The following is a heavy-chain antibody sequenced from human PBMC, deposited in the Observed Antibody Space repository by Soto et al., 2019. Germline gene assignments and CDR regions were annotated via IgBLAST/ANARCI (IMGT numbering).Heavy chain of an antibody. D-gene: IGHD4-17*01. CDR3: AKEMAMTTSYYYYGMDV. CDR1: GFTFSNYG. CDR2: ISDSGGRT. V-gene: IGHV3-23*01. Sequence: PGGSLRLSCVASGFTFSNYGMSWVRQVPGKGLEWVSAISDSGGRTYYGDSVKGRFTISRDNSKNTLYLQMNSLRAEDTAVYYCAKEMAMTTSYYYYGMDVWGQGTTVTVSS. J-gene: IGHJ6*02.